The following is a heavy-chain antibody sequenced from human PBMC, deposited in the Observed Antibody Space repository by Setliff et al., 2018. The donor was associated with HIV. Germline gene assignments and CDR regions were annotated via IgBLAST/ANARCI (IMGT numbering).Heavy chain of an antibody. V-gene: IGHV3-23*03. Sequence: GGSLRLSCKVSGFSISAYAMSWVRRAPGKGLEWLSVVLRGGSPTYYADSVKGRFTISRGESKNTVYLEMRSLRAEDTAVYFCAKYTRGGSILYYMDVWGKGTTVTVSS. J-gene: IGHJ6*03. CDR3: AKYTRGGSILYYMDV. CDR2: VLRGGSPT. D-gene: IGHD1-1*01. CDR1: GFSISAYA.